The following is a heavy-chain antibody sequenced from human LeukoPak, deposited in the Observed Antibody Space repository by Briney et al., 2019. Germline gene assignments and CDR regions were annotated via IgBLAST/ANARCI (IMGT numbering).Heavy chain of an antibody. V-gene: IGHV6-1*01. D-gene: IGHD2/OR15-2a*01. J-gene: IGHJ3*02. CDR1: GDSVSGIIVA. Sequence: SQTLSLTCAVSGDSVSGIIVAWNWIRQSPSRCLEWLGRTYRGSSYYAPSMKSRITISPDTSKNQFSLRLNSVTPEHTAVYYCARGQYSAFDIWGQGTLVTVSS. CDR2: TYRGSS. CDR3: ARGQYSAFDI.